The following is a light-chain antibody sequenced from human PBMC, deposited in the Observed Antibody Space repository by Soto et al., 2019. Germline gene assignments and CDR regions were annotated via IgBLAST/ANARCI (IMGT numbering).Light chain of an antibody. CDR2: GAS. Sequence: EIVMTQSPATLSVSPGERATLSCRASQSVSSNLAWYQQKPGQAHRLLIYGASTRATGIPARFSGSGSGTEFTITISSLQSEDFAVYYCQQDNNWPVFGGGTKVEIK. CDR1: QSVSSN. V-gene: IGKV3-15*01. J-gene: IGKJ4*01. CDR3: QQDNNWPV.